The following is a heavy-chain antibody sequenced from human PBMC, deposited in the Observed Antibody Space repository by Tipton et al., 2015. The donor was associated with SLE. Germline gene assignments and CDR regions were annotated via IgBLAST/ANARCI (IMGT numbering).Heavy chain of an antibody. D-gene: IGHD3-10*01. Sequence: TLSLTCTVSGGSISSSSYYWGWIRQPPGKGLEWIGSIYYSGNTYYNPSLKSRVTISVDTSKNQFSLKLSSVTAADTAVYYCARGLRITMVRGVPFDYWGQGTLVTVSS. CDR2: IYYSGNT. V-gene: IGHV4-39*07. J-gene: IGHJ4*02. CDR3: ARGLRITMVRGVPFDY. CDR1: GGSISSSSYY.